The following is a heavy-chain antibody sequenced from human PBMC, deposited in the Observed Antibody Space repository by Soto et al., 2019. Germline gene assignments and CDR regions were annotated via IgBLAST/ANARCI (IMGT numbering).Heavy chain of an antibody. D-gene: IGHD3-22*01. J-gene: IGHJ6*02. CDR2: IIPVFGTP. V-gene: IGHV1-69*12. CDR1: GGSFSNYG. Sequence: QVQVVQSGAEVKKPGSSVKVSCKASGGSFSNYGISWVRQAPGQGLEWMGGIIPVFGTPHYAQKFQDRVTITADESTSTVYMEVSSLTSEDTAVYYCARGDATKIIVTTYYGLDVWGQGTTVTVFS. CDR3: ARGDATKIIVTTYYGLDV.